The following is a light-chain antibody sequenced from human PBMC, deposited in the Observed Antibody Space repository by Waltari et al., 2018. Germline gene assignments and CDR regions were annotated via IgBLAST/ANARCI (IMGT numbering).Light chain of an antibody. CDR3: SSRNGRASQVV. V-gene: IGLV3-19*01. CDR2: GKE. CDR1: SLSTSY. Sequence: SSGLTQDPAVSVALGQTIRITCRGDSLSTSYASRYQVKTGQAPVLVMFGKEKRRAGVPDRISGESSETTSSLIITGAQAEDEADYYCSSRNGRASQVVFAGGTKVTVL. J-gene: IGLJ2*01.